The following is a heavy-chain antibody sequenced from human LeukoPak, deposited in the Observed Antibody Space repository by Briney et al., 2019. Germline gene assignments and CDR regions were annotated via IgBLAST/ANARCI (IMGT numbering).Heavy chain of an antibody. V-gene: IGHV3-23*01. CDR3: AKDHRRIMMFGAATRGAFDI. D-gene: IGHD3/OR15-3a*01. Sequence: GGSLRLSCAASGFTFSSYAMSGVRDAPGKGREWGSAISGSGGSTYYADSVRGRFTISGDNSKNTLYLQMNSLIAEDRAVFYCAKDHRRIMMFGAATRGAFDIWGQGTMVTVSS. CDR1: GFTFSSYA. CDR2: ISGSGGST. J-gene: IGHJ3*02.